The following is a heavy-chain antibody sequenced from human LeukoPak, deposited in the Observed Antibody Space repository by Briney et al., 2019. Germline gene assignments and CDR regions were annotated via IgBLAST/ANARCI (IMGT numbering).Heavy chain of an antibody. J-gene: IGHJ6*02. Sequence: GESLKISCKGSGYSFTSYWIGWVRQMPGKGLEWMGIIYPGDSDTRYSPSFQGQVTISADKSISTAYLQWSSLKASDTAMYYCARQPLYMTTVTTNYYYYGMDVWGQGTTVTVSS. CDR1: GYSFTSYW. CDR2: IYPGDSDT. D-gene: IGHD4-11*01. CDR3: ARQPLYMTTVTTNYYYYGMDV. V-gene: IGHV5-51*01.